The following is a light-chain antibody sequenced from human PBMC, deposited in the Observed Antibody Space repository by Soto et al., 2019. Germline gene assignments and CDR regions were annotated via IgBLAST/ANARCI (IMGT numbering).Light chain of an antibody. J-gene: IGLJ1*01. Sequence: QSALTQPASVSGSPGQSITISCTEISGDVDNFHYVSWYQQHPGKAPKLMMYEVNNRPSGVSNRFSGSKSGNTASLTISGLQPEDEADYYCSSYRSSSTVYVFXSGTK. CDR2: EVN. CDR3: SSYRSSSTVYV. CDR1: SGDVDNFHY. V-gene: IGLV2-14*03.